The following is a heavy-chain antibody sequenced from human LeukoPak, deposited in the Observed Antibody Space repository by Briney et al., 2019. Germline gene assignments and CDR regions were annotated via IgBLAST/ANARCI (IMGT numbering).Heavy chain of an antibody. CDR1: GGSFSGYY. CDR3: ARANRSAGTGFSDY. CDR2: INHGGST. J-gene: IGHJ4*02. D-gene: IGHD6-13*01. V-gene: IGHV4-34*01. Sequence: SETLSLTCAVYGGSFSGYYWSWIRQPPGKGLEWIGEINHGGSTNYNPSPKSRVTFSVDTSKNQFSLKLSSLTAADTAVYYCARANRSAGTGFSDYWGQGILVTVSS.